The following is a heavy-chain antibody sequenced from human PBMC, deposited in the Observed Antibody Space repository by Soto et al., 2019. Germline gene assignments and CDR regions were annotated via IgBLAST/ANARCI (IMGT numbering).Heavy chain of an antibody. V-gene: IGHV3-23*01. D-gene: IGHD4-17*01. CDR2: ISGSGGRT. CDR1: GFTFSNYA. J-gene: IGHJ5*02. Sequence: EVQLLESGGGLLQPGGSLRLSCAASGFTFSNYAMSWVRQAPGKGLEWVSAISGSGGRTYYADSVKGRFTISRDNSRNTFYMQMNSLGAEDTAIYSCAKDRDRLRFDPWGQGTLVTVSS. CDR3: AKDRDRLRFDP.